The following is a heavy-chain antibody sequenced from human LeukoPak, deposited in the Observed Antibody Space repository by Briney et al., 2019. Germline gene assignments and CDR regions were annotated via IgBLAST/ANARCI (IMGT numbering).Heavy chain of an antibody. Sequence: SETLSFTCAVYGGSFSGYYWSWIRQPPGKGLEWIGEINHSGSTNYNPSLKSRVTISVDTSKNQFSLKLSSVTAADTAVYYCARFDFWSARRWFDPWGQGTLVTVSS. CDR3: ARFDFWSARRWFDP. CDR2: INHSGST. CDR1: GGSFSGYY. J-gene: IGHJ5*02. V-gene: IGHV4-34*01. D-gene: IGHD3-3*01.